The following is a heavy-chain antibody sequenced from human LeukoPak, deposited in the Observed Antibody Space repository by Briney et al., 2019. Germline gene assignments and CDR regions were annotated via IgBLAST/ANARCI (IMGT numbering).Heavy chain of an antibody. CDR3: AAPGGYSGYDVYYYYGMDV. J-gene: IGHJ6*02. V-gene: IGHV1-8*01. CDR2: MNPNSGNT. D-gene: IGHD5-12*01. CDR1: GYTFTSYD. Sequence: ASVKVSCKASGYTFTSYDINWVRQATGQGLEWMGWMNPNSGNTGYAQKLQGRVTMTTDTSTSTAYMELRSLRSDDTAVYYCAAPGGYSGYDVYYYYGMDVWGQGTTVTVSS.